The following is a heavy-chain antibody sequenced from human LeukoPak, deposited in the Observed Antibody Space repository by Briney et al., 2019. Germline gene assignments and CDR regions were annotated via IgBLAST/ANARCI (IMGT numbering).Heavy chain of an antibody. Sequence: VKVSCKASGYTFPSYDINWVRQAPGQGLEWMGWISAYSGDTKYAQNFQGRVTMTTDTSTSTVYMELRSLRSDDTAVYYCARLLINGIDYWGQGTLVTVSS. D-gene: IGHD2-8*01. V-gene: IGHV1-18*01. CDR2: ISAYSGDT. J-gene: IGHJ4*02. CDR3: ARLLINGIDY. CDR1: GYTFPSYD.